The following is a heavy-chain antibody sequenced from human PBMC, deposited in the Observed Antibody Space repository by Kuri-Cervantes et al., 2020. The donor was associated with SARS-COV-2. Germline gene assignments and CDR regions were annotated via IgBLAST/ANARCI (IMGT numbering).Heavy chain of an antibody. V-gene: IGHV5-51*01. CDR3: ARHALWGYGGNAVCDI. CDR1: GYSFTSYW. Sequence: KVSCKGSGYSFTSYWIGWVRQMPGKGLEWMGSIYPGDSDTRYSPSFQGQVTISGDKSISTAYLQWSSLKATDTAMYYCARHALWGYGGNAVCDIWGQGTMVTVSS. J-gene: IGHJ3*02. CDR2: IYPGDSDT. D-gene: IGHD4-23*01.